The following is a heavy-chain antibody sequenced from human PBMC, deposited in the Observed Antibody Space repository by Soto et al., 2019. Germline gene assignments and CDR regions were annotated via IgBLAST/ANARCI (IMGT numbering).Heavy chain of an antibody. V-gene: IGHV1-69*01. CDR3: ARLRRDWGDAFDL. D-gene: IGHD3-16*01. J-gene: IGHJ3*01. Sequence: QVQLVQSGADVKKPGSSVKVSCKTSGGPFGSSAISWVRQAPAQGLEWMGEIIPVFDKANYAQNFQGRLTITADEPTGTVFMQLSXXXXXXXAVYFCARLRRDWGDAFDLWGLGTFVTVSS. CDR2: IIPVFDKA. CDR1: GGPFGSSA.